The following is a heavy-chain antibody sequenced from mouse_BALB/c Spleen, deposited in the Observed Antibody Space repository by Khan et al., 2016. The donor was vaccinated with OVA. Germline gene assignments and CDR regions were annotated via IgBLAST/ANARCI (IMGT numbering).Heavy chain of an antibody. V-gene: IGHV3-2*02. CDR3: GRGNYYGYYCDY. CDR2: ISYSGVT. D-gene: IGHD1-1*01. J-gene: IGHJ2*01. Sequence: EVQLQESGPGLVKPSQSLSLTCTVTGYSITSGYAWNWIRQFPGNKLEWMGYISYSGVTSYTPSLKSRISITRDTSKNQFFLQWNSVTTEDTATYYCGRGNYYGYYCDYWGQGTTLTVSS. CDR1: GYSITSGYA.